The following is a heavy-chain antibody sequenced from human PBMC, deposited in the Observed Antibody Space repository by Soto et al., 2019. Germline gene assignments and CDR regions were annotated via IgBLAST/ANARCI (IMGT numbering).Heavy chain of an antibody. D-gene: IGHD4-17*01. CDR1: GYDFIGHS. J-gene: IGHJ4*02. CDR2: VAGVNGDT. CDR3: ARGIRWSGAGVYGMDYFYS. Sequence: QVQLVQSGAEVKSPGASAKVSCKASGYDFIGHSMHWVRQAPGLGPEWVGCVAGVNGDTKYSEAFQGRVTLTRDTSATTGYMELASLRSEDTAVYYCARGIRWSGAGVYGMDYFYSWGQGTLVNVSS. V-gene: IGHV1-3*01.